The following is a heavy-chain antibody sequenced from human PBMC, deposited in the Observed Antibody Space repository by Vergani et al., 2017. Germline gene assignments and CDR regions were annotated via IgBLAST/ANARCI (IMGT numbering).Heavy chain of an antibody. CDR2: IKQDGSEK. V-gene: IGHV3-7*04. J-gene: IGHJ6*02. D-gene: IGHD6-25*01. CDR1: GFTFSSYW. Sequence: EVQLVESGGGLVQPGGSLRLSCAASGFTFSSYWMSWVRQAPGKGLEWVANIKQDGSEKYYVDSVKGRFTISRDNAKNSLYLQMNSLRAEDTAVYYCAGVEEAVPYYYYGMDVWGQGTTVNVSS. CDR3: AGVEEAVPYYYYGMDV.